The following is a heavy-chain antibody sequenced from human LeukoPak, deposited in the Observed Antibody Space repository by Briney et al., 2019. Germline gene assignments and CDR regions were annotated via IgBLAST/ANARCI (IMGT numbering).Heavy chain of an antibody. V-gene: IGHV1-69*05. D-gene: IGHD2-2*01. CDR3: AREARSTSRWFDP. J-gene: IGHJ5*02. CDR2: IIPIFGTA. Sequence: SVKVSCEASGGTFSSYAISWVRQAPGQGLEWMGGIIPIFGTANYAQKFQGRVTITTDESTSTAYMELSSLRSEDTAVYYCAREARSTSRWFDPWGQGTLVTVSS. CDR1: GGTFSSYA.